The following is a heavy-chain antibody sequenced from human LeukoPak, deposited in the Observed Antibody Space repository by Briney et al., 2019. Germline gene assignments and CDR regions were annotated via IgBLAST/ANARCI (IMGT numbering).Heavy chain of an antibody. CDR1: GFTLDDYT. V-gene: IGHV3-9*01. J-gene: IGHJ4*02. CDR3: AKDNYYDSSGYFDY. CDR2: ISWNSGSI. D-gene: IGHD3-22*01. Sequence: PGGSLRLSCAASGFTLDDYTMHWVRQAPGKGLEWVSGISWNSGSIGYADSVKGRFTISRGNAKNSLYLQMNSLRAEDTALYYCAKDNYYDSSGYFDYWGQGTLVTVSS.